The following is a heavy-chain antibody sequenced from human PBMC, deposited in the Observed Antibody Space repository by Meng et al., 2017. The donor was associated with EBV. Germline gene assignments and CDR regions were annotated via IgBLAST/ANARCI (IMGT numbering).Heavy chain of an antibody. CDR2: IIPIFGTA. J-gene: IGHJ4*02. V-gene: IGHV1-69*06. Sequence: QVQRGQSGGAVKRPGSSVKVSCKASGGTFSSYAISWVRQAPGQGLEWMGGIIPIFGTANYAQKFQGRVTITADKSTSTAYMELSSLRSEDTAVYYCARAEIAAAGRLDYWGQGTLVTVSS. CDR1: GGTFSSYA. D-gene: IGHD6-13*01. CDR3: ARAEIAAAGRLDY.